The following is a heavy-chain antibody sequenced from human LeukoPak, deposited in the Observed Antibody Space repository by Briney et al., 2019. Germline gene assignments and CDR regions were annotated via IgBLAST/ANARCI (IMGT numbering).Heavy chain of an antibody. D-gene: IGHD6-19*01. J-gene: IGHJ6*02. Sequence: GGSLRLSCAASGFTFSSYWMHWVRQAPGKGLVWVSRINSDGSSTSYADSVKGRFTISRDNAKNPLYLQMNSLRAEDTAVYYCARDASYSSGWYPTYYYYYGMDVWGQGTTVTVSS. CDR2: INSDGSST. CDR1: GFTFSSYW. V-gene: IGHV3-74*01. CDR3: ARDASYSSGWYPTYYYYYGMDV.